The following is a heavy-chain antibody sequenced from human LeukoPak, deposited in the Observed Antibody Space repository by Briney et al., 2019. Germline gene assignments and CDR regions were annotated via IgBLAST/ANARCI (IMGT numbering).Heavy chain of an antibody. J-gene: IGHJ6*04. CDR3: ARAPSDCSGGSCYEKTRLSYYYYYGMDV. Sequence: ASVKVSCKASGYTFTGYYMHWVRQAPGQGLEWMGWTNPNSGGTNYAQKFQGWVTMTRDTSISTAYMELSRLRSDDTAVYYCARAPSDCSGGSCYEKTRLSYYYYYGMDVWGKGTTVTVSS. CDR2: TNPNSGGT. CDR1: GYTFTGYY. D-gene: IGHD2-15*01. V-gene: IGHV1-2*04.